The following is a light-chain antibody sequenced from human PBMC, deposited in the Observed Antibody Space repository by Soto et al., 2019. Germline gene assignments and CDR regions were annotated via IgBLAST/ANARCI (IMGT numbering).Light chain of an antibody. V-gene: IGKV3D-15*01. CDR3: QQYNSYSLT. CDR1: QSVSSY. Sequence: EIVMTQSPATLSVSPGERATLSCRASQSVSSYLAWYQQKPGQAPRLLIYGASSRATGIPDRFSGSGSGTEFTLTISSLQPGDFATYYCQQYNSYSLTFGQGTKVDI. J-gene: IGKJ1*01. CDR2: GAS.